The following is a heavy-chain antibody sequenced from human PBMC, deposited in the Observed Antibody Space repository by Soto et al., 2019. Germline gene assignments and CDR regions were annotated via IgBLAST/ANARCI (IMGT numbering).Heavy chain of an antibody. J-gene: IGHJ4*02. CDR2: IKTKVDGGTT. V-gene: IGHV3-15*01. Sequence: EVQLVESGGGLVEPGGSLRLSCVVSGFIFSDAWMSWVHQAPGKGLEWVGRIKTKVDGGTTDFSEPVKGRFSISRDDSRNTLYLHMNSLKTEDTAVYYCTTDLEWELPIWGQGTLVSVSS. D-gene: IGHD1-7*01. CDR1: GFIFSDAW. CDR3: TTDLEWELPI.